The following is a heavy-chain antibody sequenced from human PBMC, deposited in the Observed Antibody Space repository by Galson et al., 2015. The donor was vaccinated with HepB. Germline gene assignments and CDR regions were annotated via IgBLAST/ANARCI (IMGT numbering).Heavy chain of an antibody. CDR2: IYPGDSDT. CDR1: GYSFTSYW. CDR3: ARRKGPYSYGKPSKFYYYYGMDV. V-gene: IGHV5-51*03. J-gene: IGHJ6*02. Sequence: QSGAEVKKPGESLKISCKGSGYSFTSYWIGWVRQMPGKGLEWMGIIYPGDSDTRYSPSFQGQVTISADKSISTAYLQWSSLKASDTAMYYCARRKGPYSYGKPSKFYYYYGMDVWGQGTTVTVSS. D-gene: IGHD5-18*01.